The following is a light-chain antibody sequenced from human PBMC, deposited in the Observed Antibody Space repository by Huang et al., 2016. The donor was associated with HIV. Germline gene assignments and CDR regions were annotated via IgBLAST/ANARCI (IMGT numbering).Light chain of an antibody. V-gene: IGKV3-15*01. J-gene: IGKJ1*01. CDR2: GSS. Sequence: ENLMTQSPSTLSVSPGESATLSCRASQSVFKNLAWYQQKPGQAPKLLIYGSSTRAAGSQARFSGSGSGTDFTLTISSLQSEDFAVYYCQQYNTSPRTFGQGTKVEV. CDR3: QQYNTSPRT. CDR1: QSVFKN.